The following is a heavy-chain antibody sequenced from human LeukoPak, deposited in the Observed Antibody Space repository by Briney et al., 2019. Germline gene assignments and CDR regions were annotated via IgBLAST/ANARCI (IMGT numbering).Heavy chain of an antibody. CDR2: ISYDGSNK. V-gene: IGHV3-30*18. Sequence: PGGSLRLSCAASGFTFSSYGMHWVRQAPGKGLEWVAVISYDGSNKYYADSVKGRFTISRDNSKNTLYLQMNSLRAEDTAVYYCAKEDVDTAIFDYWGQGTLVTVSS. CDR1: GFTFSSYG. D-gene: IGHD5-18*01. CDR3: AKEDVDTAIFDY. J-gene: IGHJ4*02.